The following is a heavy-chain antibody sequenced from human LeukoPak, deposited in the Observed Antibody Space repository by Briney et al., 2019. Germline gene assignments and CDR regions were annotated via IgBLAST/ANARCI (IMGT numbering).Heavy chain of an antibody. CDR2: INPNSGGT. CDR1: GYTFTGYY. Sequence: ASVKVSCKASGYTFTGYYMHWVRQAPGQGLEWMGWINPNSGGTNYAQKFQGRVTITRDTSISTAYMELSRLRSDDTAVYYCARLPIGTKGHYYDSSHWGQGTLVTVSS. V-gene: IGHV1-2*02. CDR3: ARLPIGTKGHYYDSSH. D-gene: IGHD3-22*01. J-gene: IGHJ4*02.